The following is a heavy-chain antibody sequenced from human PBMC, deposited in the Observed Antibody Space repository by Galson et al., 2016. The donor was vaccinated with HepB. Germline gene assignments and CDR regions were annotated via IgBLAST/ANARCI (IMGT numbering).Heavy chain of an antibody. CDR1: GGSISSANYY. CDR3: ARDPNYYYGMGV. CDR2: IDSSGST. D-gene: IGHD2-8*01. J-gene: IGHJ6*04. Sequence: TLSLTCTVSGGSISSANYYWSWIRQPAGKGLEWIGRIDSSGSTNYNPSLKSRVTISADTSKNRFSLRLSSLTAADTAVYYCARDPNYYYGMGVWGTGTTVTVSS. V-gene: IGHV4-61*02.